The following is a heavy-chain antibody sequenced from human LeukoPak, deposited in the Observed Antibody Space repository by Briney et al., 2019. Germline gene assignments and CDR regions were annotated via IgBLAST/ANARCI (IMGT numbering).Heavy chain of an antibody. J-gene: IGHJ3*02. CDR2: ISAYNGNT. Sequence: ASVKVSCKVSGYTFTGYYMHWVRQAPGQGLEWMGWISAYNGNTNYAQKLQGRVTMTTDTSTSTAYMELRSLRSDDTAVYYCARGGWVVVVPAASPGGSLSAFDIWGQGTMVTVSS. D-gene: IGHD2-2*01. CDR3: ARGGWVVVVPAASPGGSLSAFDI. V-gene: IGHV1-18*04. CDR1: GYTFTGYY.